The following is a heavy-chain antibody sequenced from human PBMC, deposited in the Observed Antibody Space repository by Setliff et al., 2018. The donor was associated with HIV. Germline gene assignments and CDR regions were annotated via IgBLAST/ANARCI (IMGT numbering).Heavy chain of an antibody. CDR3: ASKVHCTNGVCLDAFDI. J-gene: IGHJ3*02. CDR2: INPNSGGT. CDR1: GYTFTDYY. V-gene: IGHV1-2*05. D-gene: IGHD2-8*01. Sequence: ASVKVSCKASGYTFTDYYMHWVRQAPGQGLEWMGRINPNSGGTNYVQKCQGRVTMTRDRSISTAYMELSRLRSDDTGVYYCASKVHCTNGVCLDAFDIWGQGTTVTVSS.